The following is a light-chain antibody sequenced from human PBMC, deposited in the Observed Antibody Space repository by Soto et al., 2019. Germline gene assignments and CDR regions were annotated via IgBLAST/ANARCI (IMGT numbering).Light chain of an antibody. Sequence: EIVMTQSPATLSVSPGESATRSCRASQSISSELAWSQQKPGQPPRLLIYGASTRATGVPARFTGSGSGSDFTLTIGGLQSADFAVYYCQQGHNWPLTFGQGTRLE. CDR3: QQGHNWPLT. J-gene: IGKJ2*01. CDR2: GAS. CDR1: QSISSE. V-gene: IGKV3-15*01.